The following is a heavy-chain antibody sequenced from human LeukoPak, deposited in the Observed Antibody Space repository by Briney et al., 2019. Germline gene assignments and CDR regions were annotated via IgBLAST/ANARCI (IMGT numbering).Heavy chain of an antibody. J-gene: IGHJ4*02. Sequence: SETLSLTCTVSGGSVSSGSYYWSWIRQPPGKGLEWIGYIYYSGSTNYNPSLKSRVTISVDTSKNQFSLKLSSVTAADTAVYYCARGGVVPAAIEIGFDYWGQGTLATVSS. CDR2: IYYSGST. V-gene: IGHV4-61*01. CDR3: ARGGVVPAAIEIGFDY. D-gene: IGHD2-2*02. CDR1: GGSVSSGSYY.